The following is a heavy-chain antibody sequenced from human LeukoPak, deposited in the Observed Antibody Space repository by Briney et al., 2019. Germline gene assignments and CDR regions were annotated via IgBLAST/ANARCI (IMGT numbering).Heavy chain of an antibody. Sequence: ASVKVSCKASGYTFTGYYMHWVRQAPGQGLEWMGWINPNSGGTNYAQKFQGRVTMTRDTSISTAYMELSRLRSDDTAVYYCARDRHGGSSVNYYYMDVWGKGTTVTVSS. CDR1: GYTFTGYY. CDR2: INPNSGGT. V-gene: IGHV1-2*02. CDR3: ARDRHGGSSVNYYYMDV. D-gene: IGHD6-6*01. J-gene: IGHJ6*03.